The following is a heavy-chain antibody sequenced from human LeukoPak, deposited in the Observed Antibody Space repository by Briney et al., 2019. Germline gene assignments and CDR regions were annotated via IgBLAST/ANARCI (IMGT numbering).Heavy chain of an antibody. CDR2: IYHSGST. CDR1: GGSISSGGYS. V-gene: IGHV4-30-2*01. J-gene: IGHJ4*02. CDR3: AGTYCSGGSCYGAFGY. D-gene: IGHD2-15*01. Sequence: SETLSLTCAVSGGSISSGGYSWSWIRQPPGKGLEWIGYIYHSGSTYYNPSLKSRVTISVDRSKNQFSLKLSSVTAADTAVYYCAGTYCSGGSCYGAFGYWGQGTLVTVSS.